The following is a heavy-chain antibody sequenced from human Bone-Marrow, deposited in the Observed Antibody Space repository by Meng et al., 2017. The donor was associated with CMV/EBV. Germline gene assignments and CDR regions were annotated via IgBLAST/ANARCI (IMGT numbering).Heavy chain of an antibody. Sequence: GESLKISCAASGFTFSSYSMNWVRQAPGKGLEWVANIKQDGSEKYYVDSVKGRFTISRDNAKNSLYLQMNSLRAEDTAVYYCARSGGSLTGALPPGYWGQGTLVTVSS. CDR1: GFTFSSYS. V-gene: IGHV3-7*01. J-gene: IGHJ4*02. D-gene: IGHD3-9*01. CDR2: IKQDGSEK. CDR3: ARSGGSLTGALPPGY.